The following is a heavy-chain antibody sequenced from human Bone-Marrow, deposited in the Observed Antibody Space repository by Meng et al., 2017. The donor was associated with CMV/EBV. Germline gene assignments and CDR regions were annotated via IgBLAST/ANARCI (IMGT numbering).Heavy chain of an antibody. CDR1: GFTFSSYG. D-gene: IGHD3-3*01. V-gene: IGHV3-33*06. Sequence: GESLKISCAASGFTFSSYGMHWVRQAPGKGLEWVAVIWYDGSNKYYADSVKGRFTISRDNSKNTLYLQMNSLRAEDTAAYYCAKGDRPYYDFWSGYGVGYYYYGMDVWGQGTTVTVSS. CDR2: IWYDGSNK. CDR3: AKGDRPYYDFWSGYGVGYYYYGMDV. J-gene: IGHJ6*02.